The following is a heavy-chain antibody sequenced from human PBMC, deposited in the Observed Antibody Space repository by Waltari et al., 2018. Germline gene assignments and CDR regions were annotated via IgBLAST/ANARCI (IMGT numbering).Heavy chain of an antibody. CDR2: ISGSGDSV. D-gene: IGHD3-9*01. Sequence: ELQLLEAGGGLVQPGGSLRLSCGASGFTFSSHAMSWVRQAPGKGVGWVSAISGSGDSVFYAESVKGRFTVSRDNSKNTLLLEMNSLRAEDTAVYFCARDWRRSLEYLDWLLFALDYWGQGTLVTVSS. J-gene: IGHJ4*02. V-gene: IGHV3-23*01. CDR1: GFTFSSHA. CDR3: ARDWRRSLEYLDWLLFALDY.